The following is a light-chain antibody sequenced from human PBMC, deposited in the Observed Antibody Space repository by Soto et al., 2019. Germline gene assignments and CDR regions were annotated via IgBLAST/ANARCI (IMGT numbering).Light chain of an antibody. J-gene: IGLJ1*01. CDR2: RDN. V-gene: IGLV1-47*01. CDR1: SSNIGSKY. CDR3: AAWDDSLSGYV. Sequence: SVLAQPPSASGTPGQRVTIPCSGSSSNIGSKYVYWYQQLPGTAPKVLMSRDNQRPSGVPDRFSGSKSGTSASLAISGLRAEDEADYYCAAWDDSLSGYVFGTGTKVTVL.